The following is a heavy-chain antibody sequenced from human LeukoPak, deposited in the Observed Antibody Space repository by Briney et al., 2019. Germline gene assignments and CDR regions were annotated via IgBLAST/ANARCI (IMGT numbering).Heavy chain of an antibody. CDR2: ITSRGEST. CDR1: GFTFSIYA. CDR3: ARDRPNYYGSDGHYYRRDGDY. D-gene: IGHD3-22*01. V-gene: IGHV3-23*01. Sequence: GGSLRLSCAASGFTFSIYAMSWVRQAPGKGLQWVSSITSRGESTWYVDSVKGRFIITRDNSENTLYLQMHSLRAEDTAVYYCARDRPNYYGSDGHYYRRDGDYWGRGTLVSVSS. J-gene: IGHJ4*02.